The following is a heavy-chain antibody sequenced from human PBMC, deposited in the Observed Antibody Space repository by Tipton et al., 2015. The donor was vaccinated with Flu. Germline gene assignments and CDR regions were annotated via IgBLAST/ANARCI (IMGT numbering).Heavy chain of an antibody. CDR3: ATPGGTRDGYSGFV. Sequence: VQLVQSGAEVKKPGATVKISCKVSGYSFTEYYMHWVQQAPGKGLEWMGLVDPEDGETIYAKKFRGRVTITADTSIDTAYMELSSLRSEDTAVYYCATPGGTRDGYSGFVWGQGTLVTVSS. CDR2: VDPEDGET. D-gene: IGHD5-12*01. V-gene: IGHV1-69-2*01. CDR1: GYSFTEYY. J-gene: IGHJ4*02.